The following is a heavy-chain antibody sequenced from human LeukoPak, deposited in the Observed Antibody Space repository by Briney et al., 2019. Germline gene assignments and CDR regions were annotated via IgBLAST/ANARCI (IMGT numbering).Heavy chain of an antibody. CDR2: IYYSGST. D-gene: IGHD5-18*01. V-gene: IGHV4-59*01. Sequence: SETLSLTWTVSGGSISSYYWSWIRQPAGKGLEWIGYIYYSGSTNYNPSLKSRVTISVDTSKNQFSLKLTSVTAADTAVYYCARTTEGRYAYGYFYYYYMDVWGKGTTVTISS. J-gene: IGHJ6*03. CDR3: ARTTEGRYAYGYFYYYYMDV. CDR1: GGSISSYY.